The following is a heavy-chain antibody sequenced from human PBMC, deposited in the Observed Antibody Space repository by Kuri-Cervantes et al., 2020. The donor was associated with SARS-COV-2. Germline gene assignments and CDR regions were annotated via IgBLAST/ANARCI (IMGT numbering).Heavy chain of an antibody. V-gene: IGHV4-39*01. J-gene: IGHJ5*02. Sequence: SETLSLTCTASGGSISSSYFWGWIRQPPGKGLEWIGSVHYNGNTYHNPSLKSRLTISVGTSKNQFSLNLSSVTAADTAVYYCARLPLLDLSGYSPAGYPWFDPWGLGTLVTVSS. D-gene: IGHD5-12*01. CDR2: VHYNGNT. CDR1: GGSISSSYF. CDR3: ARLPLLDLSGYSPAGYPWFDP.